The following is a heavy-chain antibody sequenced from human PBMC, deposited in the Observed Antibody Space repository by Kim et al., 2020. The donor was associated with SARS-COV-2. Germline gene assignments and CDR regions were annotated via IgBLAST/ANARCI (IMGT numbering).Heavy chain of an antibody. D-gene: IGHD1-26*01. Sequence: ASVKVSCKASGYTFTGYYMHWVRQSPGQGLEWMGWINPNSGGTNYAQKFQGRVTMTRDTSISTAYMELSRLRSDDTAVYYCASHGGSYSLYWYFDLWGRGTLVTVSS. V-gene: IGHV1-2*02. J-gene: IGHJ2*01. CDR3: ASHGGSYSLYWYFDL. CDR1: GYTFTGYY. CDR2: INPNSGGT.